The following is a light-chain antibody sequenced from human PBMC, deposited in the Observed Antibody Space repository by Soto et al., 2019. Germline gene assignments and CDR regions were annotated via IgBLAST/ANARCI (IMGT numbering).Light chain of an antibody. J-gene: IGKJ1*01. CDR2: DAS. CDR1: QSISSW. V-gene: IGKV1-5*01. Sequence: DIQMTQSPSTLSASVGDRVTITCRASQSISSWLAWYQQKPGKAPKLLIYDASSLESGVPSRFSGSGSGTDFTLTISGLQSEDAAIYYCQQYQTWPRTFGQGTRVKVK. CDR3: QQYQTWPRT.